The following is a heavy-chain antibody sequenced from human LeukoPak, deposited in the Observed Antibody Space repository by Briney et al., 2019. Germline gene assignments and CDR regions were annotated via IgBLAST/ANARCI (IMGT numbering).Heavy chain of an antibody. Sequence: PGGSLRLSCAASGFSFTTYWMGWVRQAPGKGLEWVSYISSLSGTIDYADSVKGRFIISRDNAKNSLFLQMNSLRAEDTAVYYCANPPTVTSFHYWGQGTLVTVSS. CDR2: ISSLSGTI. J-gene: IGHJ4*02. CDR3: ANPPTVTSFHY. V-gene: IGHV3-48*01. D-gene: IGHD4-11*01. CDR1: GFSFTTYW.